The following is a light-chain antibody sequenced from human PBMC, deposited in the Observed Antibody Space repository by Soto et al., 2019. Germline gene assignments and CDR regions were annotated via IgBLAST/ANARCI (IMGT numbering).Light chain of an antibody. J-gene: IGLJ3*02. CDR1: SSNIGSNT. Sequence: QSVLTQPPSASGTPVQRVTISCSGSSSNIGSNTVNWYQQLPGTAPKLLIYSNNQRPSGVPDRFSGSKSGTSASLAISGLQSEDEADYYGAAWDDSLNGPVFGGGTKLTVL. CDR3: AAWDDSLNGPV. CDR2: SNN. V-gene: IGLV1-44*01.